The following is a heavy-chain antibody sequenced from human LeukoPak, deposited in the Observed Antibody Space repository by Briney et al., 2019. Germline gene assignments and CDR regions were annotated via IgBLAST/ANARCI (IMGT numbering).Heavy chain of an antibody. D-gene: IGHD6-6*01. Sequence: ASVKVSCKVSGYTLTELSMHWVRQAPGKGLEWMGGFDPEDGETIYAQKFQGRVTMTEDTSTDTAYMGLSSLRSEDTAVYYCATVGLYSSSAPGDYWGQGTLVTVSS. CDR2: FDPEDGET. CDR1: GYTLTELS. V-gene: IGHV1-24*01. CDR3: ATVGLYSSSAPGDY. J-gene: IGHJ4*02.